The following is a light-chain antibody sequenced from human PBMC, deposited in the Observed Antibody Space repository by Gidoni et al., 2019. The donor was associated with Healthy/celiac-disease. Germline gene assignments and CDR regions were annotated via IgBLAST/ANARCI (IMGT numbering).Light chain of an antibody. CDR3: QVWDSSSAEGV. V-gene: IGLV3-21*04. Sequence: YVLTQPPSVSVAPGKTARITCGGNNIGSKSVHWYQQKPGQAPVLVIYYDSDRPSGIPERFSGSNSGNTATLTISRVEAGDEADYYCQVWDSSSAEGVFGGGTKLTVL. CDR1: NIGSKS. J-gene: IGLJ2*01. CDR2: YDS.